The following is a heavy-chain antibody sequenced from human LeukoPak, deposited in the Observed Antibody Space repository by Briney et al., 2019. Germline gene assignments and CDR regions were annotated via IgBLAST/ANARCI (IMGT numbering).Heavy chain of an antibody. CDR1: GGSISSYY. CDR3: ARGRPLRIVLMVYAIISPWFDP. Sequence: SETLSLTCSVSGGSISSYYWSWIRQPPGKGLEWIGYTYYSESADYNPSLKSRVTIAVETSKNQISLKLSSVTAADTAVYYCARGRPLRIVLMVYAIISPWFDPWGQGTLVTVSS. D-gene: IGHD2-8*01. J-gene: IGHJ5*02. V-gene: IGHV4-59*12. CDR2: TYYSESA.